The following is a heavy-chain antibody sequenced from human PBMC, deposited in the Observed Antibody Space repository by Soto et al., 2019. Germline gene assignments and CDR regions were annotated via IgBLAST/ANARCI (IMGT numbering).Heavy chain of an antibody. CDR1: GGSFSGYY. V-gene: IGHV4-34*01. J-gene: IGHJ6*02. Sequence: XGTLSLTCAVYGGSFSGYYWSWIRQPPGKGLEWIGEINHSGSTNYNPSLKSRVTISVDTSKNQFSLKLSSVTAADTAVYYCARDSGYSYGYRSRHYGMDVWGQGTTVTVSS. CDR2: INHSGST. CDR3: ARDSGYSYGYRSRHYGMDV. D-gene: IGHD5-18*01.